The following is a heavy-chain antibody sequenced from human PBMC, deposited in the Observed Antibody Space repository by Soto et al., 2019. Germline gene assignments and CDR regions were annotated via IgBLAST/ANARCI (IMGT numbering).Heavy chain of an antibody. CDR3: AKDFGLPSYCSNGVCFPDY. CDR1: GFSFSTYG. J-gene: IGHJ4*02. V-gene: IGHV3-30*18. D-gene: IGHD2-8*01. CDR2: ISYDGTYK. Sequence: QVQLVESGGGVAQPGGSLRLSCAASGFSFSTYGMHWVRQAPGKGLEWVAVISYDGTYKYYADSVKGRFTSSRDNSKNTLYLQMNSLRAEDTAVYYCAKDFGLPSYCSNGVCFPDYWGQGTLVTVSS.